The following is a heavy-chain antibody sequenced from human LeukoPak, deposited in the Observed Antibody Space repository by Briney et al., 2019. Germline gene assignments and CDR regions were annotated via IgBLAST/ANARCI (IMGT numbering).Heavy chain of an antibody. J-gene: IGHJ4*02. D-gene: IGHD6-19*01. CDR1: GYTFTGYY. CDR3: AVSYSGGSIFDY. Sequence: ASVKVSCKASGYTFTGYYIHWVRQAPGQGLEWMGWINPNSGSTSYAQKSQGRVTMTRDTSISIAYIQLTRLRYDDTAIYYCAVSYSGGSIFDYWGQGTLVTVSS. CDR2: INPNSGST. V-gene: IGHV1-2*02.